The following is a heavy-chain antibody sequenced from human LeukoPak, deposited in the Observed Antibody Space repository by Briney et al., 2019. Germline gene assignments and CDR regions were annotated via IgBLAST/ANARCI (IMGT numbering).Heavy chain of an antibody. CDR2: ISSSSSYI. Sequence: GGSLRLSCAASGFTFSSYSMNWVRQAPGKGLEWVSSISSSSSYIYYADSVKGRLTISRDNAKNSVYLQMNSLRAEDTAVYYCARDRIFGVVIMSGFDYWGQGTLVTVSS. D-gene: IGHD3-3*02. V-gene: IGHV3-21*01. CDR1: GFTFSSYS. CDR3: ARDRIFGVVIMSGFDY. J-gene: IGHJ4*02.